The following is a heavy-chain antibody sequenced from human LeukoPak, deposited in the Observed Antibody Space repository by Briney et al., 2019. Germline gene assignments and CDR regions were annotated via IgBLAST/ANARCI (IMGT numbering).Heavy chain of an antibody. Sequence: GGSLRLSCAASGFSFSNYWMHWVRQGPGKGLVWVSRINGDGNSTSYEDSGKGRFTISRDNSKNKMFLQMNSLRAEDTAVYFCAGGGDWVQFASHIDYWGQGTLVTVSS. V-gene: IGHV3-74*01. J-gene: IGHJ4*02. CDR3: AGGGDWVQFASHIDY. CDR1: GFSFSNYW. D-gene: IGHD5-24*01. CDR2: INGDGNST.